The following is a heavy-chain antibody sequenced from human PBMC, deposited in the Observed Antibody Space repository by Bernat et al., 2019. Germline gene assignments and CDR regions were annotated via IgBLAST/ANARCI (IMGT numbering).Heavy chain of an antibody. D-gene: IGHD2-15*01. CDR2: IRSKVDNYAT. Sequence: EVQLVESGGDLVQPGGSLKLSCAASGFTFSGSTMHWVRQASGKGLEWVGRIRSKVDNYATTYAVSVKGRFTISSDDSKNTAYLQMNSLKTEDTAVYYCTRRYCSAGNCYSDYWGQGTLVTVSS. CDR3: TRRYCSAGNCYSDY. V-gene: IGHV3-73*02. J-gene: IGHJ4*02. CDR1: GFTFSGST.